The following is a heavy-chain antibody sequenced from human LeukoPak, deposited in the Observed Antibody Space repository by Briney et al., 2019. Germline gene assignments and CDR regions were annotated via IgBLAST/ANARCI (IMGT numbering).Heavy chain of an antibody. J-gene: IGHJ4*02. D-gene: IGHD1-7*01. CDR1: GGSISSGDYY. CDR3: AREGGTGTTTFDY. V-gene: IGHV4-30-4*01. Sequence: SQTLSLTCTVSGGSISSGDYYWSWFRKPPGKGLEWIGYIYYSGSTYYNPSLKSRVTISVDTSKNQFSLKLSSVTAADTAVYYCAREGGTGTTTFDYWGQGTLVTVSS. CDR2: IYYSGST.